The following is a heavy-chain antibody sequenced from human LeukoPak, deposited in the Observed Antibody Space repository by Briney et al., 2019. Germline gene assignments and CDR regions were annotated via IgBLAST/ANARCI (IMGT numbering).Heavy chain of an antibody. J-gene: IGHJ6*02. D-gene: IGHD1-14*01. Sequence: PGRALRLSCAASGFTFSSYVMHWVRQAPGEGLEWVAVISYDGSNKYYADSVKGRFTISRDNSKNTLNLQMNSLRAEDTAVYYCAKDGGGGTTSYYYYGMDVWGQGTTVTVSS. CDR3: AKDGGGGTTSYYYYGMDV. CDR2: ISYDGSNK. V-gene: IGHV3-30*18. CDR1: GFTFSSYV.